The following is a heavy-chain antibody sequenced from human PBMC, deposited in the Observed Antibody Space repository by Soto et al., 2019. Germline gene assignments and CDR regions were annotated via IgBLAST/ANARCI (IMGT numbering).Heavy chain of an antibody. CDR1: GGSVSSGSYY. CDR3: ARDAELGYCISTSCYNYYYGMDV. D-gene: IGHD2-2*02. J-gene: IGHJ6*02. CDR2: IYYSGST. V-gene: IGHV4-61*01. Sequence: SETLSLTCTVSGGSVSSGSYYWSWIRQPPGKGLEWIGYIYYSGSTNYNPSLKSRVTISVDTSKNQFSLKLSSVTAADTAVYICARDAELGYCISTSCYNYYYGMDVWGQGTTVTVS.